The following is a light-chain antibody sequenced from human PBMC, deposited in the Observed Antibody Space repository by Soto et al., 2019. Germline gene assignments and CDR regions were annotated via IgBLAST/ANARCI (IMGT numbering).Light chain of an antibody. V-gene: IGKV1-39*01. CDR1: QDIYSH. CDR3: QQSYSTPIT. Sequence: ILMTRSPSSLSAFVGDRVTITCRASQDIYSHLAWYHQKPGKAPRLLIYQTSTLQGGVPSRFSGSGSGTDFTLTISSLQPEDFATYYCQQSYSTPITLGQGTRLEIK. J-gene: IGKJ5*01. CDR2: QTS.